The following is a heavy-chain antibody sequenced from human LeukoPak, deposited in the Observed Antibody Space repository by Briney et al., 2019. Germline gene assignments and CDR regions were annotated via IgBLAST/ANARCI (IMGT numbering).Heavy chain of an antibody. J-gene: IGHJ6*03. Sequence: SETLSLTCAVYGGSFSGYYWSWICQPPGKGLEWIGEINHSGSTNYNPSLKSRVTISVDMSKNQFSLKLSSVTAADTAVYYCARSATVAYYYYYYMDVWGKGTTVTVSS. V-gene: IGHV4-34*01. D-gene: IGHD4-23*01. CDR3: ARSATVAYYYYYYMDV. CDR2: INHSGST. CDR1: GGSFSGYY.